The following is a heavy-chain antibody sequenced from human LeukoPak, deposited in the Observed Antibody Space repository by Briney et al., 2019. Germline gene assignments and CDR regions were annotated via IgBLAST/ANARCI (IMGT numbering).Heavy chain of an antibody. CDR2: INHSGST. J-gene: IGHJ4*02. CDR1: GGSFSGYY. Sequence: PSETLSLTCAVYGGSFSGYYWSWIRQPPGKGLEWIGEINHSGSTNYNPSLKSRVTISVDPSKNQFSVKLRSVSAGDTAVYYCARGSQINTAMVYLGYWGQGTLVTVSS. V-gene: IGHV4-34*01. D-gene: IGHD5-18*01. CDR3: ARGSQINTAMVYLGY.